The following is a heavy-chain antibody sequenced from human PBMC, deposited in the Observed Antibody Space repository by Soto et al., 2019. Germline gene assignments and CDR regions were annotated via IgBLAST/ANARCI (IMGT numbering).Heavy chain of an antibody. Sequence: GGSLRLSCAASGFTFSSYSMNWVRQAPGKGLEWVSYISSSSSTIYYADSVKGRFTISRDNAKNSLYLQMNSLRAEDTAVYYCASRDVAARRLDAFDIWGQGTMVTVSS. CDR2: ISSSSSTI. CDR3: ASRDVAARRLDAFDI. V-gene: IGHV3-48*01. CDR1: GFTFSSYS. J-gene: IGHJ3*02. D-gene: IGHD6-6*01.